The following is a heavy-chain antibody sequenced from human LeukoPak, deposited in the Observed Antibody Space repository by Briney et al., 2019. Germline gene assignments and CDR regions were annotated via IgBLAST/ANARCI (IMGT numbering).Heavy chain of an antibody. J-gene: IGHJ3*01. V-gene: IGHV4-59*01. CDR3: ARVGGP. CDR1: GGSISSYY. Sequence: SETLSLTCTVSGGSISSYYWSWIRQPPGKGLEWIGYIYYSGTTNYNPSLKSRVTISVDTSKNQFSLKLSSVTAADTAVYYCARVGGPWGQGTMVTVSS. CDR2: IYYSGTT.